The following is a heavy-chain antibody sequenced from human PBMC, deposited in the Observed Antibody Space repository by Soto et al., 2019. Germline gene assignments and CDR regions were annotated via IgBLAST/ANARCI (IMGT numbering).Heavy chain of an antibody. CDR2: LSGSGRST. CDR1: GFTFSTYA. J-gene: IGHJ4*02. V-gene: IGHV3-23*01. D-gene: IGHD3-22*01. Sequence: PGGSLRLSCAASGFTFSTYAMTWVRQAPGKGLEWVSTLSGSGRSTYYADSVKGRFTISRDNSKNTVFLQMNSLRAEDTAVYYCAKDGSYYYDSSGYFYFDSWGQGTLVTVS. CDR3: AKDGSYYYDSSGYFYFDS.